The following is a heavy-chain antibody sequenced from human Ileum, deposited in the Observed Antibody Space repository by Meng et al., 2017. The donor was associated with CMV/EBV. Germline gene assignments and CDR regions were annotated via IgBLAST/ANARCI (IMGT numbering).Heavy chain of an antibody. J-gene: IGHJ4*02. CDR1: GFTFSTYR. D-gene: IGHD3-3*01. Sequence: GESLKISCAASGFTFSTYRMSWVRQAPGKGLEWVSRIRDSDGTKTYADSVKGRFTIFRDISQSMLYLQMNSLRAEDTAVYYCVKGATLGVTAPDYWGQGTLVTVSS. V-gene: IGHV3-23*01. CDR3: VKGATLGVTAPDY. CDR2: IRDSDGTK.